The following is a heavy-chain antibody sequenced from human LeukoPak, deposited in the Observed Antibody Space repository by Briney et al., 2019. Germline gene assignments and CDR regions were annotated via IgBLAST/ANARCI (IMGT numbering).Heavy chain of an antibody. CDR2: IYYSGST. CDR1: CGSISSSSYY. J-gene: IGHJ4*02. D-gene: IGHD4-11*01. CDR3: ARHDYSNYVVD. V-gene: IGHV4-39*01. Sequence: SETLSLTCTVSCGSISSSSYYWGWIRQPPGKGLEWIGSIYYSGSTYYNPSLKSRVTISVDTSKNQFSLKLSSVTAADTAVYYCARHDYSNYVVDWGQGTLVTVSS.